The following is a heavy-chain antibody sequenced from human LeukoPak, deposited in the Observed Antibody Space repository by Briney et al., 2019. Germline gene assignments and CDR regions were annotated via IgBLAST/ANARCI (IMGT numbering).Heavy chain of an antibody. J-gene: IGHJ5*02. CDR2: ISDSGST. V-gene: IGHV4-59*01. D-gene: IGHD4-17*01. Sequence: MPSETLSLTCTVSGGSIAGNYWTWIRQPPRKGPDSIGYISDSGSTNYNPSLKSRVTMSVDSSNTEFSLRLNPVTAADTAVYYCARVFRGAVTSNWFDPWGQGTLVTVSS. CDR1: GGSIAGNY. CDR3: ARVFRGAVTSNWFDP.